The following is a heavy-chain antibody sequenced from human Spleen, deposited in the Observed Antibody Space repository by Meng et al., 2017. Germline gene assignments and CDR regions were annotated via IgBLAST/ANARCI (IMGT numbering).Heavy chain of an antibody. CDR1: GYTSDSYG. V-gene: IGHV1-18*01. J-gene: IGHJ4*02. D-gene: IGHD3-10*01. CDR2: FVSNADT. Sequence: QAQLLQSGAEVKKPGASVWISCKASGYTSDSYGISWFRQAPGQGLEWMGWFVSNADTYPAQKFQGRVTMTRDTHTSTDFMELRSLRFDDTAVYYCARGTPGRSYSDYWGQGTLVTVSS. CDR3: ARGTPGRSYSDY.